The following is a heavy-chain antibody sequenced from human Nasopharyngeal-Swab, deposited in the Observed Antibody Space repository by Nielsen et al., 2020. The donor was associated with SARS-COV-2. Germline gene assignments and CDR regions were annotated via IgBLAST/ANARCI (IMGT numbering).Heavy chain of an antibody. D-gene: IGHD1-26*01. CDR3: ARDRVSGSYVDY. Sequence: WIRQPPGKGLEWVAVISYDGSNKYYADSVKGRFTISRDNSKNTLYLQMNSLRAGDTAVYYCARDRVSGSYVDYWGQGTLVTVSS. CDR2: ISYDGSNK. J-gene: IGHJ4*02. V-gene: IGHV3-30-3*01.